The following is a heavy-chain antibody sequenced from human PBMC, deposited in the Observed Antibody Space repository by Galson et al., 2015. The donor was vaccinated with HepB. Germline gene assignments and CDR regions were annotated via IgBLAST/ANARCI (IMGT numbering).Heavy chain of an antibody. Sequence: LSLTCTVSGGSISSYYWSWIRQPPGKGLEWIGYIYYSGSTNYNPSLKSRVTISVDTSKNQFSLKLSSVTAADTAVYYCARARGGDVAYYYYGMDVWVQGTTVTVSS. D-gene: IGHD2-21*02. V-gene: IGHV4-59*01. J-gene: IGHJ6*02. CDR1: GGSISSYY. CDR3: ARARGGDVAYYYYGMDV. CDR2: IYYSGST.